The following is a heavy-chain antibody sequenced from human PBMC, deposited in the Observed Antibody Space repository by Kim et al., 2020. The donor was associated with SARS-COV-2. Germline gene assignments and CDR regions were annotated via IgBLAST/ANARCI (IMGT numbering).Heavy chain of an antibody. CDR3: ARDGALWFGDAARRPSYYYYGMDV. J-gene: IGHJ6*02. V-gene: IGHV1-69*13. Sequence: SVKVSCKASGGTFSSYAISWVRQAPGQGLEWMGGIIPIFGTANYAQKFQGRVTITADESTSTAYMELSSLRSEDTAVYYCARDGALWFGDAARRPSYYYYGMDVWGQGTTVTVSS. D-gene: IGHD3-10*01. CDR1: GGTFSSYA. CDR2: IIPIFGTA.